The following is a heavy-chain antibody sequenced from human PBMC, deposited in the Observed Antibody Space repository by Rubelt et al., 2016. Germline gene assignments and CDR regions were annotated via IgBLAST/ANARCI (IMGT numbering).Heavy chain of an antibody. D-gene: IGHD3-16*01. CDR1: GYTFTSYA. V-gene: IGHV1-69*09. CDR2: IIPILGIA. Sequence: QVQLVQSGPELKKPGASVKVSCKASGYTFTSYAMNWVRQAPGQGLEWMGRIIPILGIANYAQKFQGRVTITRDTSASTAYMELSSLRSEDTAVYYCAREGDYYYGMDVWGQGTTVTVSS. CDR3: AREGDYYYGMDV. J-gene: IGHJ6*02.